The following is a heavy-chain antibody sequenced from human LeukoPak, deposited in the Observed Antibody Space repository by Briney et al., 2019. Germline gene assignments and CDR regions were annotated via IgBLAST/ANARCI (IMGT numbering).Heavy chain of an antibody. D-gene: IGHD3-22*01. CDR3: AKEVHYYYDSSGYDY. CDR1: GFTFSSYA. CDR2: ISGSGGSR. Sequence: SGGSLRLSCAASGFTFSSYATSWVRQAPGKGLEWVSTISGSGGSRYYADSVKGRFTISRDNSKNTLYLQMNSLRAEDTAVYYCAKEVHYYYDSSGYDYWGQGTLVTVSS. J-gene: IGHJ4*02. V-gene: IGHV3-23*01.